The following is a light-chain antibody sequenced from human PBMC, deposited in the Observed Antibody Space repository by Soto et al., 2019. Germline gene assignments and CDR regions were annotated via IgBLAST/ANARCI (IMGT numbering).Light chain of an antibody. CDR1: QSISTY. J-gene: IGKJ5*01. CDR3: QQLNSYPLT. Sequence: DIQMTQSPSSLSASVGDRVTITCRASQSISTYLHLYQQKPGIAPNLLIYAASTLQSGVPSRFSGSGSGTDSTLTISSLQPEDFATYYCQQLNSYPLTFGHGTRLEIK. V-gene: IGKV1-9*01. CDR2: AAS.